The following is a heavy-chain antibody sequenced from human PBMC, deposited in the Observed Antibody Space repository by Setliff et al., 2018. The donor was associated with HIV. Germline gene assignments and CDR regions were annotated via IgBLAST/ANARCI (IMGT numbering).Heavy chain of an antibody. D-gene: IGHD1-1*01. Sequence: RASVKVSCKASGYTFTSYILHWVRQAAGQGLEWVGRIAPSSGGIHYAQKFQDRVTMTRDTSTSTVHMDLSRLRSEDTAVYYCAREFPGGTKGFDYWGQGTLVTVSS. V-gene: IGHV1-46*01. CDR1: GYTFTSYI. CDR2: IAPSSGGI. CDR3: AREFPGGTKGFDY. J-gene: IGHJ4*02.